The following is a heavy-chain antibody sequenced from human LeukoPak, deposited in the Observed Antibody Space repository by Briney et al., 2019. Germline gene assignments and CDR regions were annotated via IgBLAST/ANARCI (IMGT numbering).Heavy chain of an antibody. V-gene: IGHV5-51*01. D-gene: IGHD3-22*01. CDR1: GYSFTSYW. J-gene: IGHJ3*02. CDR3: ARDRTPYYYDSSGGAFDI. CDR2: IYPGDSDT. Sequence: GESLKISCKGSGYSFTSYWIGWVRQMPGKGLEWMGIIYPGDSDTRYSPSFQGQVTISADKSISTAYLQWSSLKASDTAMYYCARDRTPYYYDSSGGAFDIWGQGTKVTVSS.